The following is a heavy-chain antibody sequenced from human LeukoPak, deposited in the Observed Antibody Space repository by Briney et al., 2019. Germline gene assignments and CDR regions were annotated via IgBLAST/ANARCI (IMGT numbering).Heavy chain of an antibody. V-gene: IGHV1-8*01. Sequence: ASVKVSCKASGYTFTSYDINWARQATGQGLEWMGWMNPNSGNTGYAQKFQGRVTMTRNTSISTAYMELSSLRSEDTAVYYCARGVEMATIEAYWGQGTLVTVSS. CDR1: GYTFTSYD. D-gene: IGHD5-24*01. CDR2: MNPNSGNT. J-gene: IGHJ4*02. CDR3: ARGVEMATIEAY.